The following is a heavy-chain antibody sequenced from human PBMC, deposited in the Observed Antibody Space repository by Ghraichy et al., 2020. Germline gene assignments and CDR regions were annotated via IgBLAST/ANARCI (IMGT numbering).Heavy chain of an antibody. CDR3: AKDRAMGYCSSTSCYAGY. CDR2: ISGSGGST. CDR1: GFTFSSYA. D-gene: IGHD2-2*01. Sequence: GESLNISCAASGFTFSSYAMSWVRQAPGKGLEWVSAISGSGGSTYYADSVKGRFTISRDNSKNTLYLQMNSLRAEDTAVYYCAKDRAMGYCSSTSCYAGYWGQGTLVTVSS. V-gene: IGHV3-23*01. J-gene: IGHJ4*02.